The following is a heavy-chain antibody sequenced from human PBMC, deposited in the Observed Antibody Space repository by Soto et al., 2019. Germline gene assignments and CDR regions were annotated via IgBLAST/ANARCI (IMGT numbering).Heavy chain of an antibody. D-gene: IGHD3-10*01. Sequence: GASVKVSCKASGDTFKNCVISWVRQAPGQGLEWMGGIIPLFGTTDFAQRFQGRLTITTDESTTTAYMELSRLRSEDTATYYCAAELGFGKLSVVWGQGTPVTVSS. CDR2: IIPLFGTT. V-gene: IGHV1-69*05. CDR1: GDTFKNCV. J-gene: IGHJ4*02. CDR3: AAELGFGKLSVV.